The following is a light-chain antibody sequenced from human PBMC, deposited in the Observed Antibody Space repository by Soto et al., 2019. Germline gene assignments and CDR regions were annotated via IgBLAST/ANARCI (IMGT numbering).Light chain of an antibody. CDR3: LQDYNYPLT. V-gene: IGKV3-15*01. J-gene: IGKJ4*01. CDR1: QSVSRK. CDR2: GAS. Sequence: EIVMTQSPATLSVSPGERATLSCRASQSVSRKLAWYQQTRGQAPRLLMYGASTRATGVPARFSGSGSGTDFTLTISSLQPEDFATYYCLQDYNYPLTFGGGTKVEIK.